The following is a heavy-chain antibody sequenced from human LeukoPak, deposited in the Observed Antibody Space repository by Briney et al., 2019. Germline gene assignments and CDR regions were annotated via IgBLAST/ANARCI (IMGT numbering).Heavy chain of an antibody. D-gene: IGHD1-26*01. Sequence: GGSLRLSCAASGSTFSSHAMHWVRQAPGKGLEWVSFLSYDGSIKYYTDSVKGRFTSSRDNSRNTLYLQMNSLGPQDTAVYYCARDISGSYSFDYWGQGTLVTVSS. CDR1: GSTFSSHA. V-gene: IGHV3-30-3*01. CDR3: ARDISGSYSFDY. CDR2: LSYDGSIK. J-gene: IGHJ4*02.